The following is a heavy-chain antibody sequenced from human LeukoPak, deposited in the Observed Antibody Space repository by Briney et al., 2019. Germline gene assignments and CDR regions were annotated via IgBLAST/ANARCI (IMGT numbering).Heavy chain of an antibody. Sequence: GRSLRLSCAPSGFTLSSYWMHWVRQAPGRGLVWVSRINSDGRSTSYADSVKGRFTISRDNAKNTLYRQMSSLRAEDTAVSHCARATTVTTFCDYWGQGTLVSVSS. CDR3: ARATTVTTFCDY. CDR1: GFTLSSYW. J-gene: IGHJ4*02. D-gene: IGHD4-11*01. CDR2: INSDGRST. V-gene: IGHV3-74*01.